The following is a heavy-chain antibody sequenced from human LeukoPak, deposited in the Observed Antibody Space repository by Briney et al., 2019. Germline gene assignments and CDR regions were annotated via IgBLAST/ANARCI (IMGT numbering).Heavy chain of an antibody. CDR2: INHSGST. CDR1: GGSLSGYY. CDR3: ARGGPDYVWGSRAQSFDY. J-gene: IGHJ4*02. V-gene: IGHV4-34*01. Sequence: PSETLSLTCAVYGGSLSGYYWSWVRQPPGRGLEWIGEINHSGSTNYNPSLKSRVTISVDTSKNQFPLTLSSVTAADTAVYYCARGGPDYVWGSRAQSFDYWGQGTLVTLSS. D-gene: IGHD3-16*01.